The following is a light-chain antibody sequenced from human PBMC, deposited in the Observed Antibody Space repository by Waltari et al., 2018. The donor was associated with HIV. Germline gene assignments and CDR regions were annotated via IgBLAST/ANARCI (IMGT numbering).Light chain of an antibody. Sequence: QSALTQPASVSGSPGQSITISCTGTSSDVGGYKYVSWYQQYPGKAPKLIIYDVTNRPSGVSNRFSGSKSDNTASLTISGLQAEDEADYYCCSYTSSITGRVFGTGTKVTVL. V-gene: IGLV2-14*03. J-gene: IGLJ1*01. CDR2: DVT. CDR1: SSDVGGYKY. CDR3: CSYTSSITGRV.